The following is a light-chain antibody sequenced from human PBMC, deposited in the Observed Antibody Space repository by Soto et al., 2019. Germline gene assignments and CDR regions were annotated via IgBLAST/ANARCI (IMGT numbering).Light chain of an antibody. Sequence: SERSRVASGCRSPRGARHIIYNRTSSDVGGYNYVSWYQHHPGKAPKLIIYDVTNRPSGVSNPFSGSKSGNTASLTISGLQPEDEADYYCSSYTTSNTRQIVFGTGTKVTVL. CDR2: DVT. CDR1: SSDVGGYNY. V-gene: IGLV2-14*03. J-gene: IGLJ1*01. CDR3: SSYTTSNTRQIV.